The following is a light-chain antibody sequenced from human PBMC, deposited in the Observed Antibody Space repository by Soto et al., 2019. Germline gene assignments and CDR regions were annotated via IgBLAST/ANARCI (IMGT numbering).Light chain of an antibody. CDR2: AAS. CDR1: QGISRS. V-gene: IGKV1-12*01. Sequence: DIQMTQSPSSVSACVGDRVTITCRASQGISRSLAWYQQKSGEAPKLLIYAASLLQSGVPSRFSGSGSGTDFTLTITRLQPEDFATYYCQQANSFPFTFGPGTKVEI. CDR3: QQANSFPFT. J-gene: IGKJ3*01.